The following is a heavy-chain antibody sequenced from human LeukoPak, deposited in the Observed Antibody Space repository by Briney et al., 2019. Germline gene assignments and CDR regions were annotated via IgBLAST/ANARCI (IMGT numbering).Heavy chain of an antibody. J-gene: IGHJ4*02. CDR3: ARGKEGATFY. V-gene: IGHV4-61*02. CDR1: GGSISSGSYY. CDR2: IYTSGST. Sequence: SETLSLTCTVSGGSISSGSYYWSWIRQPAGKGLEWIGRIYTSGSTNYNPSLKSRVTISVDTSKNQFSLKLSSVTAADTAVYYCARGKEGATFYWGQGTLVTVSS. D-gene: IGHD1-26*01.